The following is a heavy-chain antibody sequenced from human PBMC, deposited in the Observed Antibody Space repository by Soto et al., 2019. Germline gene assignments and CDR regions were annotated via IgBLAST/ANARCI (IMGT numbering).Heavy chain of an antibody. CDR3: ARTITMVRGVMSDAFDI. CDR2: IYYSGST. J-gene: IGHJ3*02. Sequence: QLQLQESGPGLVKPSETLSLTCTVSGGSISSSSYYWGWIRQPPGKGLEWIGSIYYSGSTYYNPSLKSRVTISVDTSKNQFSLKLSSVTAADTAVYYCARTITMVRGVMSDAFDIWGQGTMVTVSS. V-gene: IGHV4-39*01. CDR1: GGSISSSSYY. D-gene: IGHD3-10*01.